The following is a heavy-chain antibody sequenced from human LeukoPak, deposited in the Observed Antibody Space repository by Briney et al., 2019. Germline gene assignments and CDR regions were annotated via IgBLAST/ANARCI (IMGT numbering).Heavy chain of an antibody. CDR2: IYYSGST. CDR1: GGSISSYY. Sequence: PSETLSLTCTVSGGSISSYYWSWIRQPPGKGLEWIGYIYYSGSTNYNPSLKSRVTISVDTPKNQFSLKLSSVTAADTAVYYCARVDGGLWTPLFDYWGQGTLVTVSS. V-gene: IGHV4-59*01. D-gene: IGHD5-18*01. J-gene: IGHJ4*02. CDR3: ARVDGGLWTPLFDY.